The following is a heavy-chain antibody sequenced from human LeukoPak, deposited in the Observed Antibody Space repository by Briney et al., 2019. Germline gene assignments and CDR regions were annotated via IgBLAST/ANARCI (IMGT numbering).Heavy chain of an antibody. CDR1: GGSFSGYY. CDR2: INHSGST. J-gene: IGHJ5*02. V-gene: IGHV4-34*01. D-gene: IGHD3-22*01. CDR3: ASARAENDSSGYQNWFDP. Sequence: SETLSLTCAVYGGSFSGYYWSWIRQPPGKGLEWIGEINHSGSTNYNPSLKSRVTISVDTSKNQFSLKLSSVTAVDTAVYYCASARAENDSSGYQNWFDPWGQGTLVTVYS.